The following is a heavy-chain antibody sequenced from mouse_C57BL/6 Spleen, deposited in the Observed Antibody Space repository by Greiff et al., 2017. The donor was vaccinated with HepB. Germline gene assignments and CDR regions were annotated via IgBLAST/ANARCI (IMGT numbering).Heavy chain of an antibody. J-gene: IGHJ2*01. D-gene: IGHD1-1*01. V-gene: IGHV3-6*01. Sequence: EVQLVESGPGLVKPSQSLSLTCSVTGYSITSGYYWNWIRQFPGNKLEWMGYISYDGSNNYNPSLKNRISITRDTSKNQFFLKLNSVTTEDTATYYCARIPYYYGSSGYFDYWGQGTTLTVAS. CDR2: ISYDGSN. CDR3: ARIPYYYGSSGYFDY. CDR1: GYSITSGYY.